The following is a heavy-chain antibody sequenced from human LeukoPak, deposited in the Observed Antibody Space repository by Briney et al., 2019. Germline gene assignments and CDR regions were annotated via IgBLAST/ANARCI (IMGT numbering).Heavy chain of an antibody. D-gene: IGHD2-15*01. Sequence: PSETLSLTCTVSGGSISSYYWSWIRPPAGKGLEWIGRIYTSGSTNSNPSLKSRVTMSVDTSKNQFSLKLSSVTAADTAVYYCARGGLVVVVAATQDLDYYGMDVWGQGTTVTVSS. V-gene: IGHV4-4*07. J-gene: IGHJ6*02. CDR3: ARGGLVVVVAATQDLDYYGMDV. CDR2: IYTSGST. CDR1: GGSISSYY.